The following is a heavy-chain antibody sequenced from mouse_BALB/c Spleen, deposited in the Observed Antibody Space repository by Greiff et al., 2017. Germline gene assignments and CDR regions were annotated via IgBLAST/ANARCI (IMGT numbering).Heavy chain of an antibody. CDR2: ISYDGSN. CDR1: GYSITSGYY. CDR3: ARDGPYYYAMDY. V-gene: IGHV3-6*02. Sequence: EVKLMESGPGLVKPSQSLSLTCSVTGYSITSGYYWNWIRQFPGNKLEWMGYISYDGSNNYNPSLKNRISITRDTSKNQFFLKLNSVTTEDTATYYCARDGPYYYAMDYWGQGTSVTVSS. J-gene: IGHJ4*01.